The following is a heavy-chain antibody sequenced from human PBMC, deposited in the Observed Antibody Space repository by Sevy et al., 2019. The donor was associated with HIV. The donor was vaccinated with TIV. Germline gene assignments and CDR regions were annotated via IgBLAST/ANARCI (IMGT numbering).Heavy chain of an antibody. D-gene: IGHD6-19*01. J-gene: IGHJ4*02. CDR3: ARGSPSDWYLDS. CDR2: IFSDGITS. CDR1: GFTFSNSG. Sequence: GGSLRLSCAASGFTFSNSGMHWVRQSPGKGLEWVASIFSDGITSYYGDSVRARFTVFRDNSKSTLYLQLNSLRVEDTAIYSCARGSPSDWYLDSWGQGTLVTVSS. V-gene: IGHV3-33*01.